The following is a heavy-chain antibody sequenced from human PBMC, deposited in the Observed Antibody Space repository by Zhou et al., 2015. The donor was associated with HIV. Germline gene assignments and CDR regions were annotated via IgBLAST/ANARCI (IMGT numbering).Heavy chain of an antibody. D-gene: IGHD6-13*01. J-gene: IGHJ4*02. CDR2: IIPIFGTA. V-gene: IGHV1-69*01. CDR3: AREAKYSSNKNGFGY. Sequence: QVQLVQSGAEVTKPGSSVKVSCKVSGGTFSTYSVNWVRQAPGQGLEWMGGIIPIFGTANYAQNFQGRVTITADESTSTTSMELISLTSDDTAVYYCAREAKYSSNKNGFGYWGQGTLVIVSS. CDR1: GGTFSTYS.